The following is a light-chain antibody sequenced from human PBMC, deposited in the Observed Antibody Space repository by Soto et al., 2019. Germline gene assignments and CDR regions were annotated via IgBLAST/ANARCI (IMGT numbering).Light chain of an antibody. V-gene: IGKV3-11*01. CDR1: QSVSSS. CDR2: DAS. Sequence: EIVLTQSPATLSLSPGDRATLSCRASQSVSSSLAWYQQKPGQAPRLLIYDASNRPNGIPARFSGSGSGTDFTLTISGLEPEDFVGYSCQQRSSSITFGKGTRLEIK. J-gene: IGKJ5*01. CDR3: QQRSSSIT.